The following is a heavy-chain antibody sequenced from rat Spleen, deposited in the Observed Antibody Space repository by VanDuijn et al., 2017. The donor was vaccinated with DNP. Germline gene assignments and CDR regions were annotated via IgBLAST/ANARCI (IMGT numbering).Heavy chain of an antibody. CDR1: GITFSDYN. CDR3: TSNPHIRTAAPFDY. D-gene: IGHD3-8*01. V-gene: IGHV5S13*01. J-gene: IGHJ2*01. CDR2: ISTGGSST. Sequence: EVQLVESGGGLVQPGRSLKLSCAVSGITFSDYNMAWVRQAPTKGLEWVATISTGGSSTHYRDSVKGRFSISRDNAKNTQYLQMDSLRSEDTATYYCTSNPHIRTAAPFDYWGQGVMVTVSS.